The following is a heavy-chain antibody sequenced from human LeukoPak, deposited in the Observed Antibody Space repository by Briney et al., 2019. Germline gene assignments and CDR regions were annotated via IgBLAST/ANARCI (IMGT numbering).Heavy chain of an antibody. J-gene: IGHJ4*02. V-gene: IGHV3-30-3*01. D-gene: IGHD2-15*01. CDR2: ISYDGSNK. CDR1: GFTFISYD. CDR3: ARQRQGSFDY. Sequence: GGSLRLFCAAWGFTFISYDVHWVRQAPGKGLEWVAVISYDGSNKYYADSVKGRFTISRDNAKNSLYLQMNSLRDEDTAVYYCARQRQGSFDYWGQGTLVTVSS.